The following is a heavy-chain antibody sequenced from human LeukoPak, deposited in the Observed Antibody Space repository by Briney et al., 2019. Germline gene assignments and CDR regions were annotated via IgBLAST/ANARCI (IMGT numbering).Heavy chain of an antibody. D-gene: IGHD4-23*01. CDR3: WRTPGDYGGNSESDWFDP. CDR1: GGSFSDYY. V-gene: IGHV4-34*01. J-gene: IGHJ5*02. CDR2: INHSGST. Sequence: KPSETLSLTCAVYGGSFSDYYWSWIRQPPGKGLEWIGEINHSGSTNYNPSLKRRVTTSSDTSKNKFSLMLSSVTTADPPAYYCWRTPGDYGGNSESDWFDPWGQGTLVTVSS.